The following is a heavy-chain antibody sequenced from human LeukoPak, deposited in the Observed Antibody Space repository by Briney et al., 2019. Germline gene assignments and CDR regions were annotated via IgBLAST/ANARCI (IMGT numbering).Heavy chain of an antibody. D-gene: IGHD3-10*01. Sequence: GASVKVSCKASGYSFTTYAMHWVRQAPGQRLEWMGWINSGNGNTKYSQQFQGRVTLTRDTSASTAYMDPSSLRSEDMAVYYCARGYGSGAAFDIWGQGTMVTVSS. V-gene: IGHV1-3*03. J-gene: IGHJ3*02. CDR3: ARGYGSGAAFDI. CDR2: INSGNGNT. CDR1: GYSFTTYA.